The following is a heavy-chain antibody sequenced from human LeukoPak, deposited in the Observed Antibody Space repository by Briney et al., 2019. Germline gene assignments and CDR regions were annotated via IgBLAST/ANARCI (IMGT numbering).Heavy chain of an antibody. CDR3: ASSYYDSSGYYYTAFDI. J-gene: IGHJ3*02. Sequence: SETLSLTCAMYGGSLSGHYWSWIRQPPGKRLEWIGEINRSGSTRYNPSLKSRFTISVDRSKNQFSLKLSSVTAADTAVYYCASSYYDSSGYYYTAFDIWGQGTMVTVSS. CDR1: GGSLSGHY. D-gene: IGHD3-22*01. V-gene: IGHV4-34*01. CDR2: INRSGST.